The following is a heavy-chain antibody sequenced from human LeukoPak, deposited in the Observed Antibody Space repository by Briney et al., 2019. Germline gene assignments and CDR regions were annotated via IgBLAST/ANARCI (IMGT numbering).Heavy chain of an antibody. D-gene: IGHD3-3*01. CDR2: ISYDGSNE. J-gene: IGHJ6*03. V-gene: IGHV3-30*03. CDR3: AREGLDDFWSGYYVGRDYYYYYMDV. CDR1: GFTFSNYG. Sequence: GGSLRLSCAASGFTFSNYGMHWVRQAPGKGLEWVALISYDGSNEYYADSVKGRFTISRDNSKNTLYLQMNSLRAEDTAVYYCAREGLDDFWSGYYVGRDYYYYYMDVWGKGTTVTVSS.